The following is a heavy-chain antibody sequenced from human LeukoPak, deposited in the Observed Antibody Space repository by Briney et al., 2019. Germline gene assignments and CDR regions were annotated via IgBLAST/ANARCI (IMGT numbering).Heavy chain of an antibody. CDR2: IKPDGSED. CDR3: AVDRRFKIFDY. D-gene: IGHD5-24*01. Sequence: PGGSLRLSCATSGLAFSNFWMYWVRQAPGKGLEWVASIKPDGSEDFYADSVKGRFNISRGNAKNSLFLQMTNLKAEDTAVYYCAVDRRFKIFDYWGQGTLVTVSS. V-gene: IGHV3-7*01. J-gene: IGHJ4*02. CDR1: GLAFSNFW.